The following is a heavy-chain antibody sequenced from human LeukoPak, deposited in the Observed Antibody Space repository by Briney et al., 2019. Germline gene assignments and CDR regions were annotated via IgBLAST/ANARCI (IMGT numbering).Heavy chain of an antibody. J-gene: IGHJ4*02. Sequence: PGGSLRLSCAASGFTFNNYWMSWVRQAPGIGLEWVANIKQDGSEKYYADSVKGRFSVSRDNSKNTLFLHINSLSAEDTAVYYCAAAVNTGRAEHYWGQGTLVTVSS. V-gene: IGHV3-7*05. CDR3: AAAVNTGRAEHY. D-gene: IGHD4-17*01. CDR2: IKQDGSEK. CDR1: GFTFNNYW.